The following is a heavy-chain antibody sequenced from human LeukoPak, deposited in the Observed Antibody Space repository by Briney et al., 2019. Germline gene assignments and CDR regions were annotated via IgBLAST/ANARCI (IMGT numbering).Heavy chain of an antibody. Sequence: GGSLRLSCAASGFTFSDYYMTWICQAPGKGLEWISYISRDGTTIYYADSVKGRFTISRDNAKKSVFLQMNGLRAEDTAVYYCARDDYDASGSPKGYFDYWGQGSLVAVSS. D-gene: IGHD3-22*01. V-gene: IGHV3-11*01. CDR3: ARDDYDASGSPKGYFDY. J-gene: IGHJ4*02. CDR2: ISRDGTTI. CDR1: GFTFSDYY.